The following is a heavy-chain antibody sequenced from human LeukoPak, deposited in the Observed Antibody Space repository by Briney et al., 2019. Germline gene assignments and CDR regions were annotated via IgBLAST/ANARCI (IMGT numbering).Heavy chain of an antibody. CDR3: AWSSSWYEDAFDI. D-gene: IGHD6-13*01. CDR2: ISYDGNSE. Sequence: GGSLRLSCVASGFMFNSYALHWVRQAPGKGLEWVAGISYDGNSEYYADSVRGRFTISRDNSKNTLYLQMNSPRAEDTAVYYCAWSSSWYEDAFDIWGQGTMVTVSS. V-gene: IGHV3-30*14. J-gene: IGHJ3*02. CDR1: GFMFNSYA.